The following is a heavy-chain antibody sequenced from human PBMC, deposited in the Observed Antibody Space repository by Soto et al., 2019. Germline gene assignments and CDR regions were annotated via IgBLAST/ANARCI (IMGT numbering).Heavy chain of an antibody. CDR1: GFIFIDFY. CDR2: ISSSSSST. D-gene: IGHD3-3*01. CDR3: ARDRGGGSIFGGHYGMDV. J-gene: IGHJ6*02. V-gene: IGHV3-11*06. Sequence: PWGSLRLSCAASGFIFIDFYIIFIRHFPVRGLEWLSKISSSSSSTDYADSVKGRFTISRDNAKNSLYLQMSSLRAEDTAVYYCARDRGGGSIFGGHYGMDVWGQGTTVTVSS.